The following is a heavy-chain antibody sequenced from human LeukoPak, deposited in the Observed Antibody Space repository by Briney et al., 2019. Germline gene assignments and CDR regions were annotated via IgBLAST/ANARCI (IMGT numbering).Heavy chain of an antibody. CDR1: GFTFSSYG. CDR2: ISYDGSNK. Sequence: PGGSLRLSCAASGFTFSSYGMHWVRQAPGKGLEWVAVISYDGSNKYYADSVKGRFTISRDNSKNTPYLQMNSLRAEDTAVYYCAKDAGSGSYRFDYWGQGTLVTVSS. D-gene: IGHD3-10*01. J-gene: IGHJ4*02. V-gene: IGHV3-30*18. CDR3: AKDAGSGSYRFDY.